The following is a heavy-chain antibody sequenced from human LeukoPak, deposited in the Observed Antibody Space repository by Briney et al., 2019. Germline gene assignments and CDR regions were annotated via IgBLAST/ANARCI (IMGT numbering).Heavy chain of an antibody. CDR1: GGSISSYY. Sequence: SETLSLTCTVSGGSISSYYWSWIRQPPGKGLEWIGYIYDSGSTNYNPSLKSRVTMSVDTSKNQFSLKLSSVTAADTAVYYCARAGYYYDSSGYYWGGYYYYYMDVWGKGTTVTISS. V-gene: IGHV4-59*12. CDR3: ARAGYYYDSSGYYWGGYYYYYMDV. D-gene: IGHD3-22*01. CDR2: IYDSGST. J-gene: IGHJ6*03.